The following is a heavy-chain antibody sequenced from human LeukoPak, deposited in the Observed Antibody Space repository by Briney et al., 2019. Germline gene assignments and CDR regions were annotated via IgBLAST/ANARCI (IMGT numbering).Heavy chain of an antibody. J-gene: IGHJ4*02. V-gene: IGHV4-34*01. CDR2: INHSGST. D-gene: IGHD2-15*01. CDR3: ARGRVVVVAATGHYFDY. Sequence: PPETLSLTCAVYVGSFSGYYWSWIRQPPGKGLEWIGEINHSGSTNYNPSLKSRVSISVDTSKNQFSLKLSSVTAADTAVYYCARGRVVVVAATGHYFDYWGQGTLVTVSS. CDR1: VGSFSGYY.